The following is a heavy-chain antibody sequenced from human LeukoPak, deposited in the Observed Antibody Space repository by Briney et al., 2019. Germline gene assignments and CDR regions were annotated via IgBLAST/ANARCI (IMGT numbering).Heavy chain of an antibody. V-gene: IGHV4-30-4*08. CDR3: ARLRIADAYDI. Sequence: SETLSLTCTVSGGSINSGDYYWSWIRQPPGQGLEWIGYIYYNGRTYYNSSLKSRLTILVDTSKNQFSLKLSSVTAADTAVYYCARLRIADAYDIWGQGSMVTVSS. D-gene: IGHD3-16*01. J-gene: IGHJ3*02. CDR1: GGSINSGDYY. CDR2: IYYNGRT.